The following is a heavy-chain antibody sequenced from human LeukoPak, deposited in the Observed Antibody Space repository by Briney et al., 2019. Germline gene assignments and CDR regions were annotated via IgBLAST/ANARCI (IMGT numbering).Heavy chain of an antibody. CDR3: AKDTVVSGYCSGGSCYEFDY. CDR1: GFTFSSYG. Sequence: SGGSLRLSCAASGFTFSSYGMHWVRQAPGKGLEWVAVISYEGSNKYYADSVKGRFTISRDNSKNTLYLQMNSLRAEDTAVYYCAKDTVVSGYCSGGSCYEFDYWGQGTLVTVSS. D-gene: IGHD2-15*01. V-gene: IGHV3-30*18. J-gene: IGHJ4*02. CDR2: ISYEGSNK.